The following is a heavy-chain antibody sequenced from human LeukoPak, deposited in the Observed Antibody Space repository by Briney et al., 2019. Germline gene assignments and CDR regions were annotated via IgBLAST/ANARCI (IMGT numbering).Heavy chain of an antibody. D-gene: IGHD3-10*02. J-gene: IGHJ6*04. Sequence: GGSLRLSCAASGFTFSSYEMNWVRQAPGKGREWVSYISSSGSTIYYTDSVKGRFTISRDNAKNSLYLQMNSLRAEDTAVYYCAELGITMIGGVWGKGTTVTISS. CDR3: AELGITMIGGV. CDR2: ISSSGSTI. V-gene: IGHV3-48*03. CDR1: GFTFSSYE.